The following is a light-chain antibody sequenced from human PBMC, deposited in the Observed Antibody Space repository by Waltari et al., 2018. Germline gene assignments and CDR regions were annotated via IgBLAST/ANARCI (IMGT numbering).Light chain of an antibody. CDR1: SLRSFF. V-gene: IGLV3-19*01. CDR3: KSRDSTGAFVL. Sequence: SSELTQDPAVSVALGQTVKIRCQGDSLRSFFASWYQQTPGQAPLLVLFAENSRPSGIPDRFSGSSSRDKAYLTITGAQAEDEADYYCKSRDSTGAFVLFGGGTKLTVL. CDR2: AEN. J-gene: IGLJ2*01.